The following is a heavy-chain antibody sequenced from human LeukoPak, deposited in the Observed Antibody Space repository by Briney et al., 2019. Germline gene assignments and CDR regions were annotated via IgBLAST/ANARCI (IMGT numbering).Heavy chain of an antibody. Sequence: PSETLSLTCTVSGGSINNYYWSWIRQPPGKGLEWIAYIYYSGSTNFNPSLKSRVSISVDTSKNQFSLKMSSVTAADTAVYYCARDDYDTRGYYRYFDPWGQGTLVTVSS. CDR3: ARDDYDTRGYYRYFDP. D-gene: IGHD3-22*01. CDR2: IYYSGST. CDR1: GGSINNYY. J-gene: IGHJ5*02. V-gene: IGHV4-59*01.